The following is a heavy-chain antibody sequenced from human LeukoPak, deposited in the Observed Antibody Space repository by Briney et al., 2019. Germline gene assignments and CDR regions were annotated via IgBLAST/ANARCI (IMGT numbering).Heavy chain of an antibody. D-gene: IGHD3-22*01. CDR1: GGSISSYY. J-gene: IGHJ4*02. CDR3: AREHKDYDGDGYYYGY. V-gene: IGHV4-59*12. Sequence: SETLSLTCTVSGGSISSYYWSWIRQPPGEGLEWIGFIYHSGSTNYNPSLKSRVTISVDTSKNQFSLRLSSVTAADTAVYYCAREHKDYDGDGYYYGYWGQGTLVTVSS. CDR2: IYHSGST.